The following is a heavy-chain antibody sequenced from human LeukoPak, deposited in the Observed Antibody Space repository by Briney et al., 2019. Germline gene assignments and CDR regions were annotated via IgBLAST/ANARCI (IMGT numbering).Heavy chain of an antibody. V-gene: IGHV4-39*07. D-gene: IGHD3-3*01. CDR2: IYYRGST. J-gene: IGHJ4*02. Sequence: PSETLSLTCTVSGGSISGSSYNWGWIRQPQGKGLEWIGNIYYRGSTQHNLSVKSRVTISVDTSKNQFSLKLTSVTAADTAVYYCARDHYDFHFDYWGQGTLVTVSS. CDR1: GGSISGSSYN. CDR3: ARDHYDFHFDY.